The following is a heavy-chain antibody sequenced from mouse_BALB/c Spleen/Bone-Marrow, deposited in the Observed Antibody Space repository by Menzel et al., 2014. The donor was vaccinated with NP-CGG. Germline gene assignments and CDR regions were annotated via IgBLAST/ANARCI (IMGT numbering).Heavy chain of an antibody. CDR1: GYTFTTYP. J-gene: IGHJ3*01. Sequence: VKLMESGAELVKPGASVKMSCEAFGYTFTTYPIEWMKRNHGKSLEWIGNFHPYNDDTKYNEKFKGKAKLTVEKSSSSVYLELSRLASDDSGVYYCTRGGGFAYWGQGTLVTVSA. V-gene: IGHV1-47*01. CDR3: TRGGGFAY. CDR2: FHPYNDDT.